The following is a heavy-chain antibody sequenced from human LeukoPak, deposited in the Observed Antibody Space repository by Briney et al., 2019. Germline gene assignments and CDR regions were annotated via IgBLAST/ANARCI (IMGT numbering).Heavy chain of an antibody. D-gene: IGHD3-10*01. CDR2: FYRDGDT. J-gene: IGHJ4*02. CDR3: ASPGYYGSAKGDY. V-gene: IGHV3-23*03. Sequence: GGSLRLSCAASGFTFSSYAMSWVRQAPGKGLEWVSDFYRDGDTHYADSVKGRFTISRDNSNNILYLQMNSLRAEDTAIYYCASPGYYGSAKGDYWGQGTLVTVSS. CDR1: GFTFSSYA.